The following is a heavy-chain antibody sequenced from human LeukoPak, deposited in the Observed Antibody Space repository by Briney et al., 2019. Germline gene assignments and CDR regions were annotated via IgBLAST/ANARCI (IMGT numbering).Heavy chain of an antibody. CDR1: GYTFTSYG. CDR3: ARDRRQYYDSSGYYYLDY. Sequence: GASVKVSCKASGYTFTSYGISWVRQAPGQGLEWMGWISAYNGNTNYAQKLQGRVTMTTDTSTSTAYMELRSLRSDDTAVYYCARDRRQYYDSSGYYYLDYWGQGTLVTVSS. J-gene: IGHJ4*02. D-gene: IGHD3-22*01. CDR2: ISAYNGNT. V-gene: IGHV1-18*01.